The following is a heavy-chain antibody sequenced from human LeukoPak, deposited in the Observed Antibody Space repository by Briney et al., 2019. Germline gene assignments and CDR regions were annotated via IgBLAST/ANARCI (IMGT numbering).Heavy chain of an antibody. Sequence: GGSLRLSCAASGFTFDDYGMSWVRQAPGKGLEWVSGINWNGGSTGYADSVKGRFTISRDNAKNSLYLQMNSLRAEDTAVYYCAVGGGSGWDAFDIWGQGTMVTVSS. J-gene: IGHJ3*02. CDR1: GFTFDDYG. D-gene: IGHD6-19*01. CDR2: INWNGGST. CDR3: AVGGGSGWDAFDI. V-gene: IGHV3-20*04.